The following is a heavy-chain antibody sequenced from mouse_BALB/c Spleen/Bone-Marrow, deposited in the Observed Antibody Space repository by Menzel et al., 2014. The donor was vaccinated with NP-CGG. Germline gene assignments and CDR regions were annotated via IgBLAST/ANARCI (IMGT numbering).Heavy chain of an antibody. CDR3: ARLGYYGWFAY. CDR2: INPESNTI. D-gene: IGHD2-3*01. V-gene: IGHV4-1*02. Sequence: EVQLQESGGSLVQPGGSLKLSCAASGFDFSRYWMSWVRQAPGKGLQWIGEINPESNTINYTPSLKDKFIISRDNAKNTLYLQMSKVRSEDTALYCCARLGYYGWFAYWGQGTLVTVS. J-gene: IGHJ3*01. CDR1: GFDFSRYW.